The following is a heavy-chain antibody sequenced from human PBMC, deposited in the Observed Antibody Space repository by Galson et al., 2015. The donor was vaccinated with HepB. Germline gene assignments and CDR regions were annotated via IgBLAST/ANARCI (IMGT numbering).Heavy chain of an antibody. Sequence: SLRLSCAASGFTFSSYGMHWVRQAPGKGLEWVAVISYDGSNKYYADSVKGRFTISRDNSKNTLYLQMNSLRAEDTAVYYCARPAEPYYDGEFFDYWGQGTLVTVSS. CDR1: GFTFSSYG. CDR3: ARPAEPYYDGEFFDY. J-gene: IGHJ4*02. D-gene: IGHD3-22*01. V-gene: IGHV3-30*03. CDR2: ISYDGSNK.